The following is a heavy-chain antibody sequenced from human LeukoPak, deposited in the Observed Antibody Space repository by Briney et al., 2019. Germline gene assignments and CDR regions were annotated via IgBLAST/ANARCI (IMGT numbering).Heavy chain of an antibody. CDR2: IIPIFGTA. D-gene: IGHD2-2*01. CDR3: ARWASSTSRSTLPNFDY. CDR1: GGTFSSYA. J-gene: IGHJ4*02. Sequence: GASVKVSCKASGGTFSSYAISWVRQAPGQGLEWMGGIIPIFGTANYAQKFQGRVTITTDESTSTAYMELSSLRSEDTAVYYCARWASSTSRSTLPNFDYWGQGTLVTVSS. V-gene: IGHV1-69*05.